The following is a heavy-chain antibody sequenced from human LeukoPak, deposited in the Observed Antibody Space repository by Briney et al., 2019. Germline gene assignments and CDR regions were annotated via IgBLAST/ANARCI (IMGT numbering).Heavy chain of an antibody. CDR3: TRVTGNYDFWSGYYYYYYMDV. J-gene: IGHJ6*03. D-gene: IGHD3-3*01. CDR1: GFTFGVYA. V-gene: IGHV3-49*03. Sequence: GGSLRLSCTASGFTFGVYAMSWFRQAPGKGLEWVGFIRGKAYGGTTEYAASVKGRFTISRDDTKSIAYLQMNSLKTEDTAVYYCTRVTGNYDFWSGYYYYYYMDVWGKGTTVTVSS. CDR2: IRGKAYGGTT.